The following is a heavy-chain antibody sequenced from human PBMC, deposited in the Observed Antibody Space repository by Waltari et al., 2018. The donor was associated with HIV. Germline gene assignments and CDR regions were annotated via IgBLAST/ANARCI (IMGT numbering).Heavy chain of an antibody. CDR1: AASFSDSG. V-gene: IGHV3-13*01. CDR3: ARGGTSSESPHKWYFDV. D-gene: IGHD3-16*01. Sequence: VQLGGGLVEPGGSLRPCCRASAASFSDSGFDWVRQVPGKRPEWISTIGTLSDKFYRDSVKGRYTISRDNADNCFYLQIRTVRDDDTAIYYCARGGTSSESPHKWYFDVWSQGTLVSVLS. CDR2: IGTLSDK. J-gene: IGHJ2*01.